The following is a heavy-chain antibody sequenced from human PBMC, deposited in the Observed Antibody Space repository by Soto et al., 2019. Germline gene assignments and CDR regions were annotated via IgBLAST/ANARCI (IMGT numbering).Heavy chain of an antibody. V-gene: IGHV3-23*01. Sequence: GSLRLSCAASGFTFSSYAMSWVRQAPGKGLEWVSAISGSGGSTYYADSVKGRFTISRDNSKNTLYLQMNSLRAEDTAVYYCAKDLYNSSGSSGGYYYYYGMDVWGQGTTVTVSS. CDR1: GFTFSSYA. J-gene: IGHJ6*02. D-gene: IGHD6-19*01. CDR2: ISGSGGST. CDR3: AKDLYNSSGSSGGYYYYYGMDV.